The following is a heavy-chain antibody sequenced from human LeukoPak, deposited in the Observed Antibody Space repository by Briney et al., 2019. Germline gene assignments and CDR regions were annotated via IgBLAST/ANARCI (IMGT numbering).Heavy chain of an antibody. J-gene: IGHJ6*02. CDR2: IYWNDDK. D-gene: IGHD6-13*01. CDR3: ARIAAAGYYYYYGMDV. V-gene: IGHV2-5*01. Sequence: SGPTLVKPTQTLTLTCTFSGFSLSTSGVGVGWIRQPPGKALEWLALIYWNDDKRYSPSLKSRLTITKDTSKNQVVLTMTNMDPVDTATYYCARIAAAGYYYYYGMDVWGQGTTVTVSS. CDR1: GFSLSTSGVG.